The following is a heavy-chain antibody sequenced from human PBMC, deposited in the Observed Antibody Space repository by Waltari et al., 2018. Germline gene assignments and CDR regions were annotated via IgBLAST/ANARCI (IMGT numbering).Heavy chain of an antibody. D-gene: IGHD3-22*01. Sequence: EVQLVESGGGLVQPGGSLRLSCEYSGFPFRFYNMHWVRQAPGKGLEWISYISSSSNTIYYADSVKGRFTISRDNAQNSLYLQMNSLRVEDTAVYFCASRSSGPTGPAINFDYWGQGTLVTVSS. CDR1: GFPFRFYN. CDR3: ASRSSGPTGPAINFDY. CDR2: ISSSSNTI. V-gene: IGHV3-48*01. J-gene: IGHJ4*02.